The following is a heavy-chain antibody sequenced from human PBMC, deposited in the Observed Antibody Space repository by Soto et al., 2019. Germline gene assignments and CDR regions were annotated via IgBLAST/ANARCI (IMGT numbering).Heavy chain of an antibody. CDR1: GFAFSSFG. J-gene: IGHJ4*02. V-gene: IGHV3-33*01. D-gene: IGHD3-16*01. CDR3: AFGNLSHYFDY. CDR2: IWYDGSDK. Sequence: QVQLVESGGGVVQPGRSLRLSCAASGFAFSSFGMHWVRQAPGKGLEWVAIIWYDGSDKYYADSVKGRFTISRDNSKNTLYLQMNSLRAEDTAVYHCAFGNLSHYFDYWGQGTPVTVSS.